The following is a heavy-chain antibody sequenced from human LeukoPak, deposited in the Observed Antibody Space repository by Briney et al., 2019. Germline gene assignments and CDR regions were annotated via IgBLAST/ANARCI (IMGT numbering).Heavy chain of an antibody. D-gene: IGHD5-12*01. CDR1: GFTVSSNY. Sequence: PGGSLRLSCAASGFTVSSNYMSWVRQAPGKGLEWVSIIYSAGSTYYADSVKGRFTISRDNSKNTLYLQMNSLRAEDTAVYYCARAYGGYYFDYWGQGTLLTVSS. J-gene: IGHJ4*02. CDR2: IYSAGST. V-gene: IGHV3-53*01. CDR3: ARAYGGYYFDY.